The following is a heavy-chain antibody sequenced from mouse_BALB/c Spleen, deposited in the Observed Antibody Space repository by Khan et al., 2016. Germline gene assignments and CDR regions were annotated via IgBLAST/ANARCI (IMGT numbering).Heavy chain of an antibody. CDR3: ARAFGSRTLDF. D-gene: IGHD1-1*01. J-gene: IGHJ2*01. CDR2: INPSTTYT. Sequence: QVQLQQSGAELAKPGTSVKMSCKASGYTFTNYWMHWVKQRPGQGLEWIGYINPSTTYTDYNQKFKDKATLTADKSSSTAYIQLSSLTSEDSAVXYCARAFGSRTLDFWGQGTTLTVSS. V-gene: IGHV1-7*01. CDR1: GYTFTNYW.